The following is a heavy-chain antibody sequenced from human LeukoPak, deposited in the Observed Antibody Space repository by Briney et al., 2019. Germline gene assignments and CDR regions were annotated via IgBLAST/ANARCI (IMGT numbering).Heavy chain of an antibody. CDR1: GYTFTSYG. J-gene: IGHJ5*02. Sequence: ASVKVSCKASGYTFTSYGISWVRQAPGQGLEWTGWISAYNGNTNYAQKLQGRVTMTTDTSTSTAYMELRSLRSDDTAVYYCARDSSSWYGGWFDPWGQGTLVTVSS. V-gene: IGHV1-18*01. CDR2: ISAYNGNT. CDR3: ARDSSSWYGGWFDP. D-gene: IGHD6-13*01.